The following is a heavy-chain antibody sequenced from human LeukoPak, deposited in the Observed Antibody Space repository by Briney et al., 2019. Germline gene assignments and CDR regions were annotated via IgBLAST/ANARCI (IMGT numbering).Heavy chain of an antibody. J-gene: IGHJ3*02. CDR1: GFTFSSYG. Sequence: GGSLRLSCAASGFTFSSYGMNWVRQAPGKGLEWISYISRSSNTLYYADSVKGRFTISRDNAKNSLYLQMNSLRAEDTAVYYCARGPDITMIVVVITDVFDIWGQGTMVTVSS. CDR3: ARGPDITMIVVVITDVFDI. D-gene: IGHD3-22*01. CDR2: ISRSSNTL. V-gene: IGHV3-48*04.